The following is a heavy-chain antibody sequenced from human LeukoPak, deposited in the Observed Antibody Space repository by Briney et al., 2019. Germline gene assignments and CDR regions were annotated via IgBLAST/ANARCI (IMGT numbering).Heavy chain of an antibody. Sequence: GGSLRLSCAASGFTFSIYAMSWVRQAPGKGLEWVSSISDSGGSTYYADSVKGRSTISRDNSRNTLYLQMNSLRAEDTAVYYCAKLNTAMVDSQTDYWGQGTLATVSS. J-gene: IGHJ4*02. CDR1: GFTFSIYA. D-gene: IGHD5-18*01. CDR3: AKLNTAMVDSQTDY. CDR2: ISDSGGST. V-gene: IGHV3-23*01.